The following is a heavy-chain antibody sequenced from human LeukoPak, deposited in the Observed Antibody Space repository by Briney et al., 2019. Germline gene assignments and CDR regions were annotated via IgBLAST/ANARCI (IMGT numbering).Heavy chain of an antibody. CDR3: ARTVAPPYYFDY. V-gene: IGHV4-34*01. CDR2: INHSGST. CDR1: GGSFSGYY. Sequence: NPSETLSLTCAVYGGSFSGYYWSWIRQPPGKGLEWIGEINHSGSTNYNPSLKSRVTISVDTSKNQFSLKLSSVTAADTAVYYCARTVAPPYYFDYWGQGTLVTVSS. J-gene: IGHJ4*02. D-gene: IGHD6-19*01.